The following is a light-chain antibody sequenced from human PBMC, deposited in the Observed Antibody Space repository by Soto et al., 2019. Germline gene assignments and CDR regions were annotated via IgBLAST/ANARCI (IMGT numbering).Light chain of an antibody. CDR3: QSYDRSRTMII. CDR2: ANI. CDR1: GSNIGSNYN. V-gene: IGLV1-40*01. J-gene: IGLJ2*01. Sequence: QSVLTQPPSVSGAPGQRVTISCTGSGSNIGSNYNVQWYQVLPGTAPRLVIFANIYRPSGVPDRFSGSRSDTSASLAIADLHTEDEAEYYCQSYDRSRTMIIFGGGTKLTVL.